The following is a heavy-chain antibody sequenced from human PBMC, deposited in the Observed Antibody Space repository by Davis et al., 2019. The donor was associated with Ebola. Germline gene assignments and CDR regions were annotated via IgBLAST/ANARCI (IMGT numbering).Heavy chain of an antibody. CDR3: ARDWGYYGDYYFDY. J-gene: IGHJ4*02. CDR2: INHSGST. Sequence: GSLRPSCAVYGGSFSGYYWSWIRQPPGKGLEWIGEINHSGSTNYNPSLKSRVTISVDTSKNQFSLKLSSVTAADTAVYYCARDWGYYGDYYFDYWGQGTLVTVSS. D-gene: IGHD4-17*01. CDR1: GGSFSGYY. V-gene: IGHV4-34*01.